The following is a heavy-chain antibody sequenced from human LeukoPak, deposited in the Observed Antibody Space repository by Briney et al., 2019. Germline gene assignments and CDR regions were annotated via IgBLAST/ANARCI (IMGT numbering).Heavy chain of an antibody. D-gene: IGHD3-22*01. J-gene: IGHJ4*02. Sequence: SETLSLTCTVSGGSISSSSYYWGWIRQPPGKGLEWIGSIYYSGSTYYNPSLKSRVTISVDTSKNQFSLKLSSVTAADTAVYYCARVTSYYYDSSGSYWGQGTLVTVSS. V-gene: IGHV4-39*07. CDR1: GGSISSSSYY. CDR2: IYYSGST. CDR3: ARVTSYYYDSSGSY.